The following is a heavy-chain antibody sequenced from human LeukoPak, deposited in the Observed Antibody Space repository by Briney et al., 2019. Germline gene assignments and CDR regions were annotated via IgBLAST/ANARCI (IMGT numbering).Heavy chain of an antibody. CDR3: ARYRGITMVRGVKRAFDI. CDR2: MNPNRGNT. Sequence: ASVKVSCKASGDTFTSYDINWVRQATGQGLEWKGWMNPNRGNTGYAQKLQGRVTMTRNTSISTAYMELSSMRSEDTAVYCCARYRGITMVRGVKRAFDIWGQGTMVTVSS. V-gene: IGHV1-8*01. J-gene: IGHJ3*02. CDR1: GDTFTSYD. D-gene: IGHD3-10*01.